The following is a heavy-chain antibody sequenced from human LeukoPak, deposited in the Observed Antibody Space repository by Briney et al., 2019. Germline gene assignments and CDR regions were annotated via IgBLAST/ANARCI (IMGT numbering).Heavy chain of an antibody. Sequence: SETLSLTCTVSGGSISSYYWSWIRQPAGKGLEWIGRIYTSGSTNYNPSLKSRVTMSVDTSKNQFSLKLSSVTAADTAVYCCARFVADSGYVFPPTYEDKWGQGTLVTVSS. D-gene: IGHD5-12*01. CDR2: IYTSGST. CDR3: ARFVADSGYVFPPTYEDK. CDR1: GGSISSYY. J-gene: IGHJ4*02. V-gene: IGHV4-4*07.